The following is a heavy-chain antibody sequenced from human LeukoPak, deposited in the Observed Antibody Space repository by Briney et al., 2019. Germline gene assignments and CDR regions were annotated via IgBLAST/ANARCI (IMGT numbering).Heavy chain of an antibody. J-gene: IGHJ2*01. Sequence: SETLSLTCTGSGGSISSYYLSWIRQSPGKGLEWIGYIYYSGSSNYNPSLKSRAAISVDTSTNQFSLKLTSVTAADTAMYYCARHITNSGSAFDLWGRGTLVTVSS. CDR1: GGSISSYY. CDR3: ARHITNSGSAFDL. CDR2: IYYSGSS. V-gene: IGHV4-59*08. D-gene: IGHD3-10*01.